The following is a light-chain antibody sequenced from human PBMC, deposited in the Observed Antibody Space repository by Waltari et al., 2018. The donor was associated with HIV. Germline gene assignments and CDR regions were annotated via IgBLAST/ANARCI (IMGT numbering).Light chain of an antibody. CDR1: QSISNW. CDR3: QEYSGYFRT. CDR2: KAS. J-gene: IGKJ1*01. V-gene: IGKV1-5*03. Sequence: DIQMPQSPLTLSASVGDRVTITCRASQSISNWLALYQQKPRKAPKLLIYKASSLESGVPSRFSGSGSGTEYTLTISSLQPDDFATYYCQEYSGYFRTFGQGTKVEIK.